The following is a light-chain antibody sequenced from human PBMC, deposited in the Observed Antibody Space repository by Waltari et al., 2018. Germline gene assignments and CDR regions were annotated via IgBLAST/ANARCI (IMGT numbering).Light chain of an antibody. CDR1: SPNIGAGYD. CDR3: QSYDSSLSGSV. Sequence: QSVLTQPPSVSGAPGQRVTIPRAGSSPNIGAGYDVHWYQQLPGTAPKLLIYGNSNRPSGVPDRFSGSKSGTSASLAITGLQAEDEADYYCQSYDSSLSGSVFGGGTKLTVL. V-gene: IGLV1-40*01. J-gene: IGLJ2*01. CDR2: GNS.